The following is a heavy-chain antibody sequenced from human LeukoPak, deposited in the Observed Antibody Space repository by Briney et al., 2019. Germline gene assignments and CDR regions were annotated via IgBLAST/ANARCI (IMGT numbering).Heavy chain of an antibody. Sequence: ASVKVSCKASGYTFTSYDIIWVRQATGQGLEWMGWMNPNSGNTGYAQKFQGRVTMTRDTSTSTVYMELSSLRSEDTAVYYCARSRSPTIPFDYWGQGTLVTVSS. D-gene: IGHD5-12*01. CDR3: ARSRSPTIPFDY. V-gene: IGHV1-8*01. CDR1: GYTFTSYD. CDR2: MNPNSGNT. J-gene: IGHJ4*02.